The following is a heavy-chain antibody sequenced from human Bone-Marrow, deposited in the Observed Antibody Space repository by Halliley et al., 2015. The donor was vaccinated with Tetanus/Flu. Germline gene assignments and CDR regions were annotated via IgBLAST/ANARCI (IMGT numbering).Heavy chain of an antibody. V-gene: IGHV1-18*01. J-gene: IGHJ5*02. Sequence: MGWINGYNGNKRYAQKFQGRVPVTIDTSTSTAYMELRSLRSDDTAIYYCARVGSGWYNNWFDPWGQGTLVTVSS. CDR2: INGYNGNK. CDR3: ARVGSGWYNNWFDP. D-gene: IGHD6-19*01.